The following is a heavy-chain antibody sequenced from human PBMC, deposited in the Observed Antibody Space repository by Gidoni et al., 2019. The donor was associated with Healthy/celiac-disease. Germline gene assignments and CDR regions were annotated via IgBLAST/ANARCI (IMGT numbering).Heavy chain of an antibody. CDR3: ARGIEYSSSSREVS. J-gene: IGHJ5*02. CDR2: IKQDGSEK. D-gene: IGHD6-6*01. CDR1: GFTLSSDW. V-gene: IGHV3-7*01. Sequence: EVQLVESGGGLVQPGGSLRLPCAASGFTLSSDWMSWVRQAPGKVREWVANIKQDGSEKYYVDPVKGRFTISRDNAKNSLYLQMNSLRAEDTAVYYCARGIEYSSSSREVSWGQGTLVTVSS.